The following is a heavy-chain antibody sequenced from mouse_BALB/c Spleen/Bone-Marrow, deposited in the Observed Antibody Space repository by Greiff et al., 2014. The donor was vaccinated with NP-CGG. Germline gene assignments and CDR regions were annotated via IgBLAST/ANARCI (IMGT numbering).Heavy chain of an antibody. CDR1: GFTFSSYG. D-gene: IGHD2-4*01. V-gene: IGHV5-6*01. J-gene: IGHJ2*01. CDR2: ISSGGSYT. CDR3: ARQTYYDYDGYFDY. Sequence: EVQLVESGGDLVKPGGSLKLSCAASGFTFSSYGMSWVRQTPDKRLEWVATISSGGSYTYYPDSVKGRFTISRDNAKNTLYLQMSSLKSEDTAMYCCARQTYYDYDGYFDYWGQGTTLTVSS.